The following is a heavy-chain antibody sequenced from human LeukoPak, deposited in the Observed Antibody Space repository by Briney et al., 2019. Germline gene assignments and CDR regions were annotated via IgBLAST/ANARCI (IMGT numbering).Heavy chain of an antibody. CDR1: GFTFSSYG. CDR3: AKDTPRLTYYYGSGSPREY. J-gene: IGHJ4*02. V-gene: IGHV3-23*01. CDR2: ISGSGGST. Sequence: TGGSLRLSCAASGFTFSSYGMSWVRQAPGKGLEWVSAISGSGGSTYYVDSVKGRFTISRDNSKNTLYLQMNSLRAEDTAVYYCAKDTPRLTYYYGSGSPREYWGQGTLVTVSS. D-gene: IGHD3-10*01.